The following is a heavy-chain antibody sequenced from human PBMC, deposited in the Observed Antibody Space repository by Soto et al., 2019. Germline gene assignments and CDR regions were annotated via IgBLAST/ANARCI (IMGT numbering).Heavy chain of an antibody. CDR2: ISAYNGDT. Sequence: QVQLEQSGVEVKKPGASVRVACKTSASIFTRYGFSWVRQAPGQGLEWMGWISAYNGDTKYAQNFQGRVTMTTDTSTRTAYMELRTLRIDDTAVYYCPSDYGDENSWGHGTLVTVSS. CDR3: PSDYGDENS. CDR1: ASIFTRYG. J-gene: IGHJ5*01. D-gene: IGHD4-17*01. V-gene: IGHV1-18*01.